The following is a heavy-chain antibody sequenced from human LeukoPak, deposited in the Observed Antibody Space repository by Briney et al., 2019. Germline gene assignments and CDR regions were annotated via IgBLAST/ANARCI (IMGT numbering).Heavy chain of an antibody. V-gene: IGHV3-23*01. CDR3: AKGQQHTVIFDY. J-gene: IGHJ4*01. CDR1: GLSLSSYA. CDR2: ISGSGGST. D-gene: IGHD6-13*01. Sequence: GGSLRLSCAASGLSLSSYAMSWVRQAPGKGLEWVSAISGSGGSTYYADSVKGRFTISRDNSKNTLYLHMNSLRAEDTAVYYCAKGQQHTVIFDYWGHGTQVTVSS.